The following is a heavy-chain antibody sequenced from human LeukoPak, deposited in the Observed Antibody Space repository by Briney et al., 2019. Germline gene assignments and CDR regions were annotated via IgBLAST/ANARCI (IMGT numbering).Heavy chain of an antibody. CDR2: IKQDGSEK. CDR3: ADILTDDAFDI. V-gene: IGHV3-7*01. J-gene: IGHJ3*02. Sequence: GGSLGLSCAASGFTFSSYWMSWVRQAPGKGLEWVANIKQDGSEKYYVDSVKGRLTISRDNAKNSLYLQMNSLRAEDTAVYYCADILTDDAFDIWGQGTMVTVSS. D-gene: IGHD3-9*01. CDR1: GFTFSSYW.